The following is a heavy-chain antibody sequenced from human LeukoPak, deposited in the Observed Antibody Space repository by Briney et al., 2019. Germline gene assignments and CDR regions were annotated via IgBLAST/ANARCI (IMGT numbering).Heavy chain of an antibody. CDR1: GGSISSYY. Sequence: SETLSLTCTVSGGSISSYYWSWIRQPAGKGLEWIGRIYTSGSTNYNPSLKSRVTMSVDTSKNQFSLKLSSVTAADTAVYNCAREDGSSSWYTPGAFDIWGQGTMVTVSS. CDR2: IYTSGST. CDR3: AREDGSSSWYTPGAFDI. V-gene: IGHV4-4*07. D-gene: IGHD6-13*01. J-gene: IGHJ3*02.